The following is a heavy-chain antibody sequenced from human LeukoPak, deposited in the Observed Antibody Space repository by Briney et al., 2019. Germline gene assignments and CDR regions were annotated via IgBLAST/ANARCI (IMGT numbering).Heavy chain of an antibody. J-gene: IGHJ4*02. CDR3: ARWASISREPGGFFDH. CDR2: FWFGRDT. V-gene: IGHV4-38-2*02. D-gene: IGHD1-14*01. Sequence: ASETLSLTCTVSGDSVTNDFFWGWVRQPPGKELEWIGSFWFGRDTYYRPSLKSRVTISVDTSKNQFSLNLNSVTAADTAVYYCARWASISREPGGFFDHWGQGTLVTVSS. CDR1: GDSVTNDFF.